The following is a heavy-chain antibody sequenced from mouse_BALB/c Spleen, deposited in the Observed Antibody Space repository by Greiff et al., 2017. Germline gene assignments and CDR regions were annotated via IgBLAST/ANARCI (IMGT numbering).Heavy chain of an antibody. J-gene: IGHJ4*01. CDR3: ARDNGNYAYAMDY. CDR1: GFTFTDYY. D-gene: IGHD2-1*01. Sequence: EVQLQESGGGLVQPGGSLRLSCATSGFTFTDYYMSWVRQPPGKALEWLGFIRNKANGYTTEYSASVKGRFTISRDNSQSILYLQMNTLRAEDSATYYCARDNGNYAYAMDYWGQGTSVTVSS. CDR2: IRNKANGYTT. V-gene: IGHV7-3*02.